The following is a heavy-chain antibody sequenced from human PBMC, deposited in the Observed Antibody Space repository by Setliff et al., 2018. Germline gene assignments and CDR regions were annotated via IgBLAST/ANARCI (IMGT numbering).Heavy chain of an antibody. CDR2: TIPMFGTT. J-gene: IGHJ6*03. D-gene: IGHD3-22*01. CDR1: GATFSSYG. V-gene: IGHV1-69*05. Sequence: GPQVKVSCKASGATFSSYGISWVRQAPGQGLEWMGGTIPMFGTTEYAQKFQGRLTIITDESTNTAFMQLSSLRSDDTAVYYCVREGVDSRSSTDYRYYMDVWGKGTTVTVSS. CDR3: VREGVDSRSSTDYRYYMDV.